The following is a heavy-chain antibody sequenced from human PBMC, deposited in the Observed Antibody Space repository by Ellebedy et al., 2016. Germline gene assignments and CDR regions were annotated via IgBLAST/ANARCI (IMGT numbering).Heavy chain of an antibody. Sequence: GESLKISCAASGFTFSDYYMTWIRQAPGKGLEWVSYISGSSSYTNYADFVKGRFTISRDNAKNSLYLQMNSLRAEDTAVYYCARGGDSSAPDYWGQGTLVTVSS. CDR1: GFTFSDYY. CDR2: ISGSSSYT. V-gene: IGHV3-11*05. J-gene: IGHJ4*02. CDR3: ARGGDSSAPDY. D-gene: IGHD3-22*01.